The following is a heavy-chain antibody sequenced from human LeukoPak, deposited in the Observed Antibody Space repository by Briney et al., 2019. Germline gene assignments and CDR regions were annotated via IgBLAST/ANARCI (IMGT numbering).Heavy chain of an antibody. Sequence: PSETLSLTCTVPDGSLSSGGFSWSWVRQHPGKGLEWIGYIYDNGRNKYNSSLKSRLTIPVDPSNNQFSLKLTSVTAADTAVYYCARSGYYAFDIWGQGTMVTVSS. D-gene: IGHD3-3*01. V-gene: IGHV4-31*03. CDR2: IYDNGRN. J-gene: IGHJ3*02. CDR1: DGSLSSGGFS. CDR3: ARSGYYAFDI.